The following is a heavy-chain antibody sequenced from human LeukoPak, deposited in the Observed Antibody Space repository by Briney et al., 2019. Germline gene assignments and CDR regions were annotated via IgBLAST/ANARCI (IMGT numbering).Heavy chain of an antibody. CDR3: AKATGRGTVDPGTSGYITF. V-gene: IGHV4-39*01. Sequence: SETLSLTCTVSGGSISSSNYYWDWVRQPPGQGLEWIGSIHYSGSTYYNPSLRSRVTISVDTSKNQFSLKMSSVTAADTAVYYCAKATGRGTVDPGTSGYITFWGQGTLVTVSS. CDR1: GGSISSSNYY. D-gene: IGHD1-26*01. J-gene: IGHJ4*02. CDR2: IHYSGST.